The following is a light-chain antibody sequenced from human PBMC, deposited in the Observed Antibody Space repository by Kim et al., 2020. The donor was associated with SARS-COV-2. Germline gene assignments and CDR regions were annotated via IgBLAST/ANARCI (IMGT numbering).Light chain of an antibody. CDR2: GNS. J-gene: IGLJ3*02. Sequence: QSVLTQPPSVSGAPGQRVTISCTGSSSNIGAGYDVHWYQQLPGTAPKLLIYGNSNRPSGVPDRFSGSKSGTSASLAITGLQAEDEADYYCQSGGVFGRDQADRP. V-gene: IGLV1-40*01. CDR1: SSNIGAGYD. CDR3: QSGGV.